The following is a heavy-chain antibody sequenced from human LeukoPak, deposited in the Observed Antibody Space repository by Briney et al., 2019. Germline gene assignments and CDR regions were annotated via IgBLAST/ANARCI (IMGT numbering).Heavy chain of an antibody. CDR3: ARGSRETRVRGVGTYYYYGMDV. Sequence: ASVKVSCKASGYTFTGYYMHWVRQAPGQGLEWMGWINPNSGGTNYAQKFQGWVTMTRDTSISTAYMELSRLRSDDTAVYYCARGSRETRVRGVGTYYYYGMDVWGQGTTVTVSS. CDR2: INPNSGGT. V-gene: IGHV1-2*04. CDR1: GYTFTGYY. D-gene: IGHD3-10*01. J-gene: IGHJ6*02.